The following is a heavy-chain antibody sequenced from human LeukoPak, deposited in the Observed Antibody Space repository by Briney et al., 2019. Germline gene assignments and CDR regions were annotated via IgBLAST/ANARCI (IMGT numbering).Heavy chain of an antibody. J-gene: IGHJ4*02. CDR2: ISSSSSTI. CDR1: GFTFSDYY. D-gene: IGHD3-22*01. CDR3: ARDYSMQGYDSSGYPYYFDY. V-gene: IGHV3-11*04. Sequence: PGGSLRLSCAASGFTFSDYYMSWIRQAPGKGLEWVSYISSSSSTIYYADPVKGRFTISRDNAKNSLYLQMNSLRAEDAAVYYCARDYSMQGYDSSGYPYYFDYWGQGTLVTVSS.